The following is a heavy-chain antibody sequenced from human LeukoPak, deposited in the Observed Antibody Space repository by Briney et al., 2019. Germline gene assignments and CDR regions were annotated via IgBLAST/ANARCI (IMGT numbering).Heavy chain of an antibody. J-gene: IGHJ6*03. CDR1: GFTFDDYG. CDR2: INWNGGST. V-gene: IGHV3-20*04. D-gene: IGHD3-22*01. Sequence: PGGSLRLSCAASGFTFDDYGMSWVRQAPGKGLEWVSGINWNGGSTGYADSVKGRFTISRDNAKNSLYLQMNSLRAEDTALYYCAGELLEDNYYDSSGDYYYYMDVWGKGTTVTVSS. CDR3: AGELLEDNYYDSSGDYYYYMDV.